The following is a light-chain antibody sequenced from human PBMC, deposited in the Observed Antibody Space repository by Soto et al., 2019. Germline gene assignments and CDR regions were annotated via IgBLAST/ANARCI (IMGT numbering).Light chain of an antibody. CDR3: MQGTHWPIT. CDR1: QSLLHSNGYNY. J-gene: IGKJ5*01. V-gene: IGKV2-28*01. Sequence: DIVMTQSPLSLPVTPGEPASISCRSSQSLLHSNGYNYLDWYLQKPGQSPRLLIYLGSSRASGVPDRFSGSGSGTDFTLKISRVEAEDVGVYYCMQGTHWPITFGQGTRLEIK. CDR2: LGS.